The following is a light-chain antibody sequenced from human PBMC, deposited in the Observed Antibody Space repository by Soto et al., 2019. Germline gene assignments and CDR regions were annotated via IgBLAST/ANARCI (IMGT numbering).Light chain of an antibody. V-gene: IGKV3-20*01. CDR3: QQYGSSPFT. CDR1: QSVSSSY. Sequence: EIELTQSPGTLSLSPGDRATLSCRASQSVSSSYLACYQQKPGQAPRLLIYGASNRATGVPERFSGSGSGTDFTLTISSLEPEDFAVYYCQQYGSSPFTFGGGTKVEIK. J-gene: IGKJ4*01. CDR2: GAS.